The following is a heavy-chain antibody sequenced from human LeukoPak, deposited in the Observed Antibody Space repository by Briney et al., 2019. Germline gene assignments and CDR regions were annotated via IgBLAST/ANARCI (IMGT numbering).Heavy chain of an antibody. CDR3: ARGGRFGAGNDY. D-gene: IGHD3-10*01. CDR2: IYTGGST. V-gene: IGHV4-61*02. CDR1: GGSISSGSYY. Sequence: SETLSLTCTVSGGSISSGSYYWSWIRQPAGKGLEWIGRIYTGGSTNYNPSLKSRVTISVDTSKNQFSLKLSSVTAADTAVYYCARGGRFGAGNDYWGQGTLVAVSS. J-gene: IGHJ4*02.